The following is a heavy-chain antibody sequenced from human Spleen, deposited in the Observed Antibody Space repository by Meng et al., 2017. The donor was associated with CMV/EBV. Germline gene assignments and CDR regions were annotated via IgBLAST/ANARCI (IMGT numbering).Heavy chain of an antibody. CDR3: ARDVGSGGNYFYSGYLDY. J-gene: IGHJ4*02. D-gene: IGHD2-15*01. CDR1: GFTFTNYN. CDR2: ISSSSTYI. Sequence: GESLKISCAASGFTFTNYNMHWVRQAPGKGLEWVSSISSSSTYIYYADSVKGRFTISRDNAKNSLYLQMNSLRAEDTAVYYCARDVGSGGNYFYSGYLDYWGQGTLVTVSS. V-gene: IGHV3-21*01.